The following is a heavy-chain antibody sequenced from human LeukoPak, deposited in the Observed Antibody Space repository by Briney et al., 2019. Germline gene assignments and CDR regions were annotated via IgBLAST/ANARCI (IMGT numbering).Heavy chain of an antibody. D-gene: IGHD6-13*01. J-gene: IGHJ4*02. V-gene: IGHV1-18*01. CDR3: ARVDRCCGSGWYAVH. CDR2: ISAYNGDT. CDR1: GYSFINYG. Sequence: GASVKVSCKASGYSFINYGVTWVRRAPGQGLEWIGSISAYNGDTNYAQNLQGRVTMTTDTFTTTAYMELRSLRSDDTAVYYCARVDRCCGSGWYAVHWGQGTLVTVS.